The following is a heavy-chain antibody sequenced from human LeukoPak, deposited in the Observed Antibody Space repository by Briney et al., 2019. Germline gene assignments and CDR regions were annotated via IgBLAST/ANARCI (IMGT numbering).Heavy chain of an antibody. CDR2: IKQDGSEK. Sequence: PGGSLRLSCAASGFTFSSYWMSWVRQAPGKGLEWVANIKQDGSEKYYVDSVKGRFTISRDNAKNSLYLQMNSLRAEDTAVYYCARAPELYCSSTSCYYDYWGQGTLVTVSS. D-gene: IGHD2-2*01. J-gene: IGHJ4*02. CDR1: GFTFSSYW. CDR3: ARAPELYCSSTSCYYDY. V-gene: IGHV3-7*01.